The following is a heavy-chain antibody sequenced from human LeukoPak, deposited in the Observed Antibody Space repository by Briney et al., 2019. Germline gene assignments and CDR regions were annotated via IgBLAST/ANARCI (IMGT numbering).Heavy chain of an antibody. V-gene: IGHV3-74*03. CDR1: GFTFSSHW. J-gene: IGHJ5*02. CDR2: ISPDGRTT. Sequence: GGSLRLSCAASGFTFSSHWMHWVRQAPGKGLVWISRISPDGRTTKNADSVEGRFTISRDNARSTLSLLMDSLRDEDTAVYYCAREINKWFDPWGQGTLVTVSS. CDR3: AREINKWFDP.